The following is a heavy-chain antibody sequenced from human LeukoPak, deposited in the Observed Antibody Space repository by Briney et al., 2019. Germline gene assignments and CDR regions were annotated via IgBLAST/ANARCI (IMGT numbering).Heavy chain of an antibody. CDR3: ASGIENGNAFDI. V-gene: IGHV4-59*08. J-gene: IGHJ3*02. CDR1: GGSISNYY. CDR2: IYYSGST. Sequence: SETLSLTCTVSGGSISNYYWSWIRQPPGKGLEWIGYIYYSGSTNYNPSLKSRVTISVDTSKNQFSLKLSSVTAADTAVYYCASGIENGNAFDIWGQGTMVTVSS. D-gene: IGHD1-1*01.